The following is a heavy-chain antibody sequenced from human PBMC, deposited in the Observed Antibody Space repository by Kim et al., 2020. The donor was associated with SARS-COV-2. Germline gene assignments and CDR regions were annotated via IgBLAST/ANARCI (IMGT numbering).Heavy chain of an antibody. J-gene: IGHJ5*02. CDR3: AREKRRGGWFDP. CDR1: GFTFSSYS. CDR2: ISSSSSTI. V-gene: IGHV3-48*04. D-gene: IGHD3-10*01. Sequence: GGSLRLSCAASGFTFSSYSMNWVRQAPGKGLEWVSYISSSSSTIYYADSVKGRFTISKANAKNSLYLQMNRLRAEDRAVYNCAREKRRGGWFDPWGQGTLVTVSS.